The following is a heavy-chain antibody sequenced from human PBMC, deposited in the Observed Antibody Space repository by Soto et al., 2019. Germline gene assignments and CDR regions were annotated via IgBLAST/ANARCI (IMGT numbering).Heavy chain of an antibody. V-gene: IGHV4-31*03. D-gene: IGHD2-15*01. CDR3: ARVYCSGGGCYRFDY. J-gene: IGHJ4*02. CDR1: GGSISSGACY. Sequence: SETLSLTCTVSGGSISSGACYWSWIRQHPGRGLEWIGHIYYSGSTFYNSSLKSRVTISVDTSKNQFSLKLSSVTAADTAVYYCARVYCSGGGCYRFDYWGQGTLVTVSS. CDR2: IYYSGST.